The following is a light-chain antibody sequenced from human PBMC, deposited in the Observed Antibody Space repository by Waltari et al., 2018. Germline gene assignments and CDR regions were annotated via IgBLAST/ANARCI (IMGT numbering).Light chain of an antibody. V-gene: IGKV3-20*01. CDR2: DAS. J-gene: IGKJ1*01. CDR3: QQYGSSPWT. CDR1: QSVSSNY. Sequence: EIVLTQSPGALSLSPGERATLSCRASQSVSSNYLAWYQHKPGQAPRLLIYDASTRATGIPDRFSGSGSGTDFTLIISRLEPEDFAVYYCQQYGSSPWTFGQGTKVEIK.